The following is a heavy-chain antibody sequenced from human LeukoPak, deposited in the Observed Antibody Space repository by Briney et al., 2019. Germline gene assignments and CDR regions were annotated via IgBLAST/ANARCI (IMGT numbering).Heavy chain of an antibody. CDR1: GFTFDDYA. Sequence: GGSLRLSCAASGFTFDDYAMHWVRQAPGKGLEWVSGISWNSGSIGYADSVKGRFPISRDNAKNSLYLQMNSLRAEDTALYYCAKDKTGGSSSYLDYWGQGTLVTVSS. V-gene: IGHV3-9*01. CDR3: AKDKTGGSSSYLDY. D-gene: IGHD6-13*01. CDR2: ISWNSGSI. J-gene: IGHJ4*02.